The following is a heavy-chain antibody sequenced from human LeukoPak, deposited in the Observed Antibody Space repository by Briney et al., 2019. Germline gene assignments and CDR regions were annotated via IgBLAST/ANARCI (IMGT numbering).Heavy chain of an antibody. CDR2: INAGNGNT. V-gene: IGHV1-3*01. Sequence: GASVKVPCKASGYTFTSYAMHWVRQAPGQRLEWMGWINAGNGNTKYSQKFQGRVTITRDTSASTAYMELSSLRSEDTAVYYCARGGPYGDYGYWGQGTLVTVSS. J-gene: IGHJ4*02. D-gene: IGHD4-17*01. CDR3: ARGGPYGDYGY. CDR1: GYTFTSYA.